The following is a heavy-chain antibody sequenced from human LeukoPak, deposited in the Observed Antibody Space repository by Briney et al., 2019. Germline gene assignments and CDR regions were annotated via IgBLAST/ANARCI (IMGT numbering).Heavy chain of an antibody. Sequence: PSETLSLTCTVSGGSISSSSYYWGWIRQPPGKGLEWVGSIYYSGSTYYNPSLKSRVTTLVDTSKNQFSLKLSSVTAADTAVYYCARLLHPQSTSWFIDYWGQGALVTVSS. D-gene: IGHD6-13*01. CDR2: IYYSGST. J-gene: IGHJ4*02. CDR1: GGSISSSSYY. CDR3: ARLLHPQSTSWFIDY. V-gene: IGHV4-39*07.